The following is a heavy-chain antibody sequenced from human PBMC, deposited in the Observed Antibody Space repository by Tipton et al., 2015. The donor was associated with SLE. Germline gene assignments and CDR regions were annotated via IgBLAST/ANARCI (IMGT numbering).Heavy chain of an antibody. Sequence: TLSLTCAVYGGSFSGYYWSWIRQPPGKGLEWIGEINHSGSTNYNPFLKSRVTISVDTSKKQFSLKLRSVTAADTAVYYCARGIVAAFFYWGQGTLVTVSS. J-gene: IGHJ4*02. CDR1: GGSFSGYY. D-gene: IGHD6-6*01. CDR2: INHSGST. V-gene: IGHV4-34*01. CDR3: ARGIVAAFFY.